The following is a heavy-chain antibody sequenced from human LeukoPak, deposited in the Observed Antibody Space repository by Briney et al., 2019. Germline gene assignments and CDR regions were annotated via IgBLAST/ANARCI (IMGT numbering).Heavy chain of an antibody. V-gene: IGHV1-46*01. CDR3: ATLTGGYFDY. CDR2: INPNGGGT. CDR1: GYTFTSYG. D-gene: IGHD7-27*01. Sequence: ASVKVSCKASGYTFTSYGISWVRQAPGQGLEWMGVINPNGGGTSYVQKFQGRVTMTSDTSTSTVYMELSSLRSEDTAVYYCATLTGGYFDYWGQGTLVTVSS. J-gene: IGHJ4*02.